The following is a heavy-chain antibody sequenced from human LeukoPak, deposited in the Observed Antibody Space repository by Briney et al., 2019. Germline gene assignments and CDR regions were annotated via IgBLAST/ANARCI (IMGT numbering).Heavy chain of an antibody. V-gene: IGHV4-59*10. CDR3: ARGRVGAGTGDY. J-gene: IGHJ4*02. CDR1: GGSFSTYY. CDR2: IDTSGST. D-gene: IGHD6-13*01. Sequence: PSETLSLTCAVYGGSFSTYYWSWIRQPAGKGLEWIGRIDTSGSTNYNPSLKSRVTISVDTSKNQFSLKLSSVTAADTAVYYCARGRVGAGTGDYWGQGTLVTVSS.